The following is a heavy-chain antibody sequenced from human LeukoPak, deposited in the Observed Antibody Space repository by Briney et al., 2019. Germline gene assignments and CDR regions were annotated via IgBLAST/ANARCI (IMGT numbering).Heavy chain of an antibody. Sequence: TPSETLSLTCTVSGGSISSSSYYWGWIRQPPGKGLEWIGSIYYSGSTYYNPSLKSRVTISVDTSKNQFSLKLSSVTAADTAVYYCARDIRQYCSSTSCRLFDYWGQGTLVTVSS. V-gene: IGHV4-39*07. CDR3: ARDIRQYCSSTSCRLFDY. CDR1: GGSISSSSYY. CDR2: IYYSGST. D-gene: IGHD2-2*01. J-gene: IGHJ4*02.